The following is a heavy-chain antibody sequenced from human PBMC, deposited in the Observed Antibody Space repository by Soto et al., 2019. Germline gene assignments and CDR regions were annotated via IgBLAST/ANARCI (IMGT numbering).Heavy chain of an antibody. D-gene: IGHD2-8*02. J-gene: IGHJ4*02. CDR2: FSLSGTT. Sequence: SETLSLTCTVSGASITGSSYWSWIRQPAGKGLEWIGRFSLSGTTSYNPSLRGRVTMSADVSKNQFSLRLTSVTAADTALYYCARGMTPPGAPAWYYFDSWGQGTLVTVSS. CDR3: ARGMTPPGAPAWYYFDS. CDR1: GASITGSSY. V-gene: IGHV4-4*07.